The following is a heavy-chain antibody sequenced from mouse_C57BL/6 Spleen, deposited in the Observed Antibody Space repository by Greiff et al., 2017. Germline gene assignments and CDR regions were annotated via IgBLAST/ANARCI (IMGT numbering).Heavy chain of an antibody. CDR1: GYTFTSYG. J-gene: IGHJ3*01. D-gene: IGHD2-4*01. Sequence: VKLQESGAELARPGASVKLSCKASGYTFTSYGISWVKQRTGQGLEWIGEIYPRSGNTYYNEKFKGKATLTADKSSSTAYMELRSLTSEDSAVYFCARYYDYDDGAWFAYWGQGTLVTVSA. CDR3: ARYYDYDDGAWFAY. CDR2: IYPRSGNT. V-gene: IGHV1-81*01.